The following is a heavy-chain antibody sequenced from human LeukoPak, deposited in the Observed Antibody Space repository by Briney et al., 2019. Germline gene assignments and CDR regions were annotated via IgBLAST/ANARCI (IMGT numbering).Heavy chain of an antibody. CDR2: IWYDGSNK. J-gene: IGHJ4*02. CDR3: ARDRNYVPDY. V-gene: IGHV3-33*01. CDR1: GFTFSSYG. Sequence: GGSLRLSCAASGFTFSSYGMHWVRQAPGKGLEWVAVIWYDGSNKYYADSVKGRFTISGDNAKNTLYLQMNSLRAEDTAVYYCARDRNYVPDYWGQGTLVTVSS. D-gene: IGHD3-10*02.